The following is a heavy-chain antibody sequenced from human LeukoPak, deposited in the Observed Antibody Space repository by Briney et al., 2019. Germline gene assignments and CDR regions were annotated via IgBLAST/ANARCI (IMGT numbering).Heavy chain of an antibody. CDR3: ASGTYYDFWSGLGPLDY. D-gene: IGHD3-3*01. CDR2: IKQDGSEK. V-gene: IGHV3-7*01. J-gene: IGHJ4*02. CDR1: GFTFSSYW. Sequence: GVSLRLSCAASGFTFSSYWMSWVRQAPGKGLEWVANIKQDGSEKYYVDSVKGRFTISRDNAKNSLYLQMNSLRAEDTAVYYCASGTYYDFWSGLGPLDYWGQGTLVTVSS.